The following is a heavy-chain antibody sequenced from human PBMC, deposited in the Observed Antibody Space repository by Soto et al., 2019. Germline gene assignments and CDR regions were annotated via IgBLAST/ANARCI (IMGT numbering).Heavy chain of an antibody. CDR1: TASLSVYS. V-gene: IGHV4-34*01. CDR3: ARGQGGITIFGVVMASKWFDP. D-gene: IGHD3-3*01. Sequence: SETLSLTCPVYTASLSVYSWGWNSQPPGNGLEWNGGINHSGSTTYNPSPKRRVTIPVTTSKNKFSLKLSSVTAADTAVYYCARGQGGITIFGVVMASKWFDPWGQGTLVTGS. J-gene: IGHJ5*02. CDR2: INHSGST.